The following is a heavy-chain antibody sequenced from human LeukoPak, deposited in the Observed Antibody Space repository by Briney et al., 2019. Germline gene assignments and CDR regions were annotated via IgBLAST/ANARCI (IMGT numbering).Heavy chain of an antibody. CDR1: GFTFSNYA. J-gene: IGHJ4*02. Sequence: HPGGSLRLSCAASGFTFSNYAMSWVRQAPGKGLEWVSTISGSGGATYYADSVRGRFTVSRDNSKNTLYLQMSSLKAEDTAIYYCTKGSSSGTYYDFDYWGQGTMVTVSS. V-gene: IGHV3-23*01. CDR2: ISGSGGAT. CDR3: TKGSSSGTYYDFDY. D-gene: IGHD1-26*01.